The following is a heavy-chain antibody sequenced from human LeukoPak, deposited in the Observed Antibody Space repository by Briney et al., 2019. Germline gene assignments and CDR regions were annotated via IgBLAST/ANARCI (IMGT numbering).Heavy chain of an antibody. CDR3: ARVERFTISGHTDP. CDR1: GASLSSGSYY. Sequence: SETLSLTCTLSGASLSSGSYYWSWIRQPAGKGLEWFGYIYNSGSTNFHPSLKSRVPISVDTSNNQFSLKLNSVTAADAAVDDCARVERFTISGHTDPWGQGTLVTVSS. CDR2: IYNSGST. J-gene: IGHJ5*02. V-gene: IGHV4-61*10. D-gene: IGHD5-24*01.